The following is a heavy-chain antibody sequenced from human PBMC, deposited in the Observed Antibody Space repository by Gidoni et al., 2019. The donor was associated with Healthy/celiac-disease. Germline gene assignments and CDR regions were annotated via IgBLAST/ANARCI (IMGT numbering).Heavy chain of an antibody. Sequence: VQLFESGGGLVQPGGSLSLSCSASGFTFSIYAMSWVRQAPGKGLEWVSAISGSGGSTYNADSVKGRFTIPRDNSKNTLYLKMNSLRAEDTAVYYCAKSGGGKVGPGLYWYFDLWGRGTLVTVSS. J-gene: IGHJ2*01. CDR2: ISGSGGST. CDR3: AKSGGGKVGPGLYWYFDL. CDR1: GFTFSIYA. V-gene: IGHV3-23*01. D-gene: IGHD1-26*01.